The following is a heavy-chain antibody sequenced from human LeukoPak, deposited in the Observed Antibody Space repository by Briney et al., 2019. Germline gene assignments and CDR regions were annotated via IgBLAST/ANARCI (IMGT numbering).Heavy chain of an antibody. J-gene: IGHJ4*02. CDR2: ISWNSGSI. D-gene: IGHD2-2*01. V-gene: IGHV3-9*01. Sequence: SGGSLRLSCAASGFTFDDYAMHWVRQAPGKGLEWVSGISWNSGSIGYADSVKGRFTISRDNAKNSLYLQMNSLRAEDTALYYCARDRARYCSSTSCLPFDYWGQGTLVTVSS. CDR3: ARDRARYCSSTSCLPFDY. CDR1: GFTFDDYA.